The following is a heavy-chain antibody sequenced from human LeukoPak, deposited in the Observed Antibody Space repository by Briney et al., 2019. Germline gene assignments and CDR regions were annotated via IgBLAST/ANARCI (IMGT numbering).Heavy chain of an antibody. J-gene: IGHJ4*02. CDR1: GGSISSYY. CDR2: IYYSGST. Sequence: SETLSLTCTVSGGSISSYYWSWIRQPPGKGLEWIGYIYYSGSTNYNPSLKSRVTISVDTSKIQFSLKLSSVTAADTAVYYCARAPLSSTFDYWGQGTLVTVSS. CDR3: ARAPLSSTFDY. V-gene: IGHV4-59*01. D-gene: IGHD2-2*01.